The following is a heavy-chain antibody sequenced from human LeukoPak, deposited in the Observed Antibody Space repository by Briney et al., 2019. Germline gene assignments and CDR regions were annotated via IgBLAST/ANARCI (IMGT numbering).Heavy chain of an antibody. D-gene: IGHD3-22*01. V-gene: IGHV5-51*01. Sequence: GESLKISCKGSGYIFTSYWIGWVRQMPGKGLEWMGIIYPGHSDTRYSPSFQGQVTISADKSISTAYLQWSSLKASDTAMYYCARGGSDSSGYYLDKYSFDYWGQGTLVTVSS. CDR2: IYPGHSDT. CDR3: ARGGSDSSGYYLDKYSFDY. J-gene: IGHJ4*02. CDR1: GYIFTSYW.